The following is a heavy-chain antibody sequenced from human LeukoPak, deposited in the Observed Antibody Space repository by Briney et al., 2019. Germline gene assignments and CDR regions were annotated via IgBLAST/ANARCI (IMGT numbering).Heavy chain of an antibody. CDR3: ARGTIYGLDAFDI. J-gene: IGHJ3*02. D-gene: IGHD3-3*01. Sequence: PGGSLRLSCAASGFTVSSKYMSWVRQAPGKGLEWVSVIYSGGSTYYADSVKGRFTISRDNAKNTLYLQMNSLRAEDTAVYYCARGTIYGLDAFDIWGQGTMVTVSS. CDR1: GFTVSSKY. CDR2: IYSGGST. V-gene: IGHV3-53*01.